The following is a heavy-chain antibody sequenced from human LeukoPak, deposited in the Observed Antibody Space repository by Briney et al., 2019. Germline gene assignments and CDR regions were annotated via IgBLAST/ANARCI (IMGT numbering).Heavy chain of an antibody. CDR1: GFIFSSYE. CDR2: ISSSGSTR. J-gene: IGHJ4*02. D-gene: IGHD3-9*01. CDR3: VRAKRDILTSYLGY. Sequence: GGSLRLSCAASGFIFSSYEMMWVRQAPGKGLEWVSCISSSGSTRYYADSVKGRFTISRDNAKNSLYLQMNGLRAEDTAVYYCVRAKRDILTSYLGYWGQGTPLTVSS. V-gene: IGHV3-48*03.